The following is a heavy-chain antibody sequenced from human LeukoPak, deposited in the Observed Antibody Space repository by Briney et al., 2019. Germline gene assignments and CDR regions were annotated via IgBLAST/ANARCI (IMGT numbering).Heavy chain of an antibody. CDR3: ARVLYERQLVYAFDI. D-gene: IGHD6-13*01. CDR2: ISYDGSNK. CDR1: GFTFSTYA. V-gene: IGHV3-30-3*01. Sequence: GRSLRLSCAASGFTFSTYAMHWVRQAPGKGLDWVAVISYDGSNKYYADSVKGRFTISRDNSKNTLYLQMNSLRAEDTAVYYCARVLYERQLVYAFDIWGQGTMVTVSS. J-gene: IGHJ3*02.